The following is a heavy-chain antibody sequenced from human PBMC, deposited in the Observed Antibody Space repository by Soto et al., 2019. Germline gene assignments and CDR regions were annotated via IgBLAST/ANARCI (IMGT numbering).Heavy chain of an antibody. V-gene: IGHV3-23*01. CDR1: GFTFSSCA. D-gene: IGHD3-10*01. CDR3: ARQMGQLWPPNYFDY. J-gene: IGHJ4*02. Sequence: EVQLLESGGGLVQPGGSLRLSCEASGFTFSSCAMSWVRQAPGKGLEWVSAISGSGSGTYYADSVKGRFTISRDNSKNTLHLQMNSLRAEDTAVYYCARQMGQLWPPNYFDYWGQGTPVTVSS. CDR2: ISGSGSGT.